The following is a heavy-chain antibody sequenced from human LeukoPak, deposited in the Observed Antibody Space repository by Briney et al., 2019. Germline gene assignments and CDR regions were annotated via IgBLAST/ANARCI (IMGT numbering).Heavy chain of an antibody. CDR2: VNPNSGGT. Sequence: ASVKVSCKASGYTFTGYYMHWVRQAPGQGLEWMGWVNPNSGGTNYAQKFQGRVTMTRDTSISTAYMELSRLRSDDTAVYYCARGVSGIYYYYYMDVWGKGTTVTVSS. D-gene: IGHD3-10*01. J-gene: IGHJ6*03. V-gene: IGHV1-2*02. CDR3: ARGVSGIYYYYYMDV. CDR1: GYTFTGYY.